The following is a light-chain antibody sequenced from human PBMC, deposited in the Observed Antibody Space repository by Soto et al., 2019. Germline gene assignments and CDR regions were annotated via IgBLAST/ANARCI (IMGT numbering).Light chain of an antibody. J-gene: IGKJ1*01. Sequence: DIQMTQSPSSLSASVGDRVTITCRASQSITNFLNWYQHKPGKAPKLLIYGASSLESGVPSRFSGSGSGTEFTLTISSLQPDDFATYYCQQYNSYSTFGQGTKVEIK. CDR1: QSITNF. CDR2: GAS. V-gene: IGKV1-5*01. CDR3: QQYNSYST.